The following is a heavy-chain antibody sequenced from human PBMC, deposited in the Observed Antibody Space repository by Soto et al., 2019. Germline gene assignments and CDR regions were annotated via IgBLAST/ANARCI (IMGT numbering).Heavy chain of an antibody. D-gene: IGHD3-9*01. CDR3: ARDSRYDILTGYYPLYYYDMDV. J-gene: IGHJ6*02. Sequence: QVQLVQSGAEVKKPGSSVKVSCKASGGTFSSYAISWVRQAPGQGLEWMGGIIPIFGTANYAQKFQGRVTITADESTSTAYMALSSLRSEDTAVYYCARDSRYDILTGYYPLYYYDMDVWGQGTTVTVSS. V-gene: IGHV1-69*01. CDR1: GGTFSSYA. CDR2: IIPIFGTA.